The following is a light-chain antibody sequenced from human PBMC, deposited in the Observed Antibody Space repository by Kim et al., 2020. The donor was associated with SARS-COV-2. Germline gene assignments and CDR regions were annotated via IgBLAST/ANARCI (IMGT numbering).Light chain of an antibody. CDR2: RNH. Sequence: QSVLTQPPSASGTPGQTVTISCSGSNSNIGTYVVFWYQQLSGSPPKIFIYRNHLRPSGVPDPFSATKSGTTASLVISGLQTEDEADYYCESWYAILRASVFGGGTQLTVL. J-gene: IGLJ7*01. V-gene: IGLV1-47*01. CDR1: NSNIGTYV. CDR3: ESWYAILRASV.